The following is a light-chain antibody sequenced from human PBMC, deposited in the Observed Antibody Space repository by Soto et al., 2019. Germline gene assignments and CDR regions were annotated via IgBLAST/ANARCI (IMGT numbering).Light chain of an antibody. V-gene: IGKV3-15*01. CDR2: RAS. CDR3: QQYNNRPPWT. CDR1: QSVSSN. J-gene: IGKJ1*01. Sequence: EIVMTQSPATLAVSPGERATPSCKASQSVSSNLAWYQQKPGQAPRLLIYRASTRATGIPARFSGSGSGTEFTLTISSLQSEDFAIYYCQQYNNRPPWTFGQGTKVDIK.